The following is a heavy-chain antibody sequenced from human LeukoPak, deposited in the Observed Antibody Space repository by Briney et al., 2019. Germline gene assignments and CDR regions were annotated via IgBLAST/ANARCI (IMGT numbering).Heavy chain of an antibody. J-gene: IGHJ5*02. D-gene: IGHD5-18*01. CDR1: GYSISSGYY. V-gene: IGHV4-38-2*02. CDR3: AREDTRGNWFDP. Sequence: PSETLSLTCAVSGYSISSGYYWGWIRPPPGKGLEWIGSIYHSGSTYYNPSLKSRVTISVDTSKNQFSLKLSSVTAADTAVYYCAREDTRGNWFDPWGQGTLVTVSS. CDR2: IYHSGST.